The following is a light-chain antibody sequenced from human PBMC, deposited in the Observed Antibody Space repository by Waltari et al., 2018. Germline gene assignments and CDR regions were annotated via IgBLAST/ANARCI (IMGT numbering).Light chain of an antibody. CDR1: SSDVGGYDY. J-gene: IGLJ2*01. V-gene: IGLV2-14*01. CDR2: DVR. CDR3: SAYTSTANVV. Sequence: QSAPTQPASVSGSPGQSITISCPGTSSDVGGYDYVPWYQQHPGKAPKLIIYDVRNRPSGVSDRFSGSKSGYTASLTISGLQAEDEADYYCSAYTSTANVVIGGGTKVTVL.